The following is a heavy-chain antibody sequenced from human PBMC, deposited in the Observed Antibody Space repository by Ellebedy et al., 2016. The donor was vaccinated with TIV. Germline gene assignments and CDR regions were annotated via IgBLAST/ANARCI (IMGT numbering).Heavy chain of an antibody. D-gene: IGHD6-19*01. CDR1: GFTFSSYG. Sequence: GGSLRLXXAASGFTFSSYGMHWVRQAPGKGLEWVAVIWYDGSNKYYADSVKGRFTISRDNSKNTLYLQMNSLRAEDTAVYYCARGGGQWLVPNFDYWGQGTLVTVSS. V-gene: IGHV3-33*01. CDR2: IWYDGSNK. J-gene: IGHJ4*02. CDR3: ARGGGQWLVPNFDY.